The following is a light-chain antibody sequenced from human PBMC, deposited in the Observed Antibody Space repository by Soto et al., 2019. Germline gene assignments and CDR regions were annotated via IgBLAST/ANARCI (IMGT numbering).Light chain of an antibody. J-gene: IGKJ1*01. Sequence: DIEMTQSPSTLSASVGDRVTITCGASETISSWLAWYQQKEGKAPKLLMYDASTLESGVPPRFRGSRSGTEFTLTISSLQTADCGTYYCQQYHSFFPVTFGHGTKVDIK. CDR1: ETISSW. V-gene: IGKV1-5*01. CDR3: QQYHSFFPVT. CDR2: DAS.